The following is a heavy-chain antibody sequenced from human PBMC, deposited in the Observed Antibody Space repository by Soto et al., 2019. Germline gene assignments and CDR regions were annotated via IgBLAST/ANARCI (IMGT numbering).Heavy chain of an antibody. CDR2: IYSGGST. V-gene: IGHV3-53*04. Sequence: EVQLVESGGGLVQPGGSLRLSCAASGFTVSSNYMSWVRQAPGKGLEWVSVIYSGGSTYYADSVKGRFTISRHNSKNTLYLQMNSLRAEDTAVYYCAGQSGTVTTNYFDYWGQGTLVTVSS. J-gene: IGHJ4*02. CDR3: AGQSGTVTTNYFDY. D-gene: IGHD4-17*01. CDR1: GFTVSSNY.